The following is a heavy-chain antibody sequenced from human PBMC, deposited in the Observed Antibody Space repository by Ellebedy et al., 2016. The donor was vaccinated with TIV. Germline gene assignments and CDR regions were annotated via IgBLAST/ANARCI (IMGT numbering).Heavy chain of an antibody. V-gene: IGHV1-69*13. CDR2: IIPLYGAA. CDR1: GGTFSSHA. J-gene: IGHJ4*02. D-gene: IGHD2-2*01. Sequence: ASVKASCXSSGGTFSSHAFTWVRLAPGQGLEWVGGIIPLYGAAHYAQNFNGRVTITADESTSTLYMELSSLTSDDTAVYYCARGSSNWLPRDWGQGTLVTVSS. CDR3: ARGSSNWLPRD.